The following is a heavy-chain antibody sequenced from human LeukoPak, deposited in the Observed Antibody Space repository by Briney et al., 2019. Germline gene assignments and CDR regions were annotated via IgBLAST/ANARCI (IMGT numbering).Heavy chain of an antibody. D-gene: IGHD3-16*01. CDR1: GFTFSYYW. J-gene: IGHJ2*01. CDR2: ISGDGTST. Sequence: GGSLRLSCAASGFTFSYYWMHWVRQAPGKGLVWVSRISGDGTSTNYAESVKGRFTISRDNAKNTLYLQMNSLRAEDTAVYYCARTYLVGWYFDLWGRGTLVTVSS. CDR3: ARTYLVGWYFDL. V-gene: IGHV3-74*01.